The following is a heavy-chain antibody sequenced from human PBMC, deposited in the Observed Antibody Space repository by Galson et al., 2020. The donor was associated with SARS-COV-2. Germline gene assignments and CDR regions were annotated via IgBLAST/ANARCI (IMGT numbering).Heavy chain of an antibody. CDR3: ARDSLVYDILTSSPDRNFDY. J-gene: IGHJ4*02. D-gene: IGHD3-9*01. V-gene: IGHV4-39*07. CDR1: GGSISSSSYY. CDR2: IHYSGST. Sequence: SETLSLTCSVSGGSISSSSYYWGWIRQPPGKGLEWIGNIHYSGSTYYNPSLKSRVTISVDTSNNQFFLKLSSVTAADTAVYYCARDSLVYDILTSSPDRNFDYGGQGTLVTVSS.